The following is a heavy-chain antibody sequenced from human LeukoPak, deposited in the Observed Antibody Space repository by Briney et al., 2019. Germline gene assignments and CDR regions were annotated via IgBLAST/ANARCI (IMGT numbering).Heavy chain of an antibody. CDR2: ISDDGNNE. CDR3: AKEDYGDFDAFDI. D-gene: IGHD4-17*01. CDR1: GFIFNSYG. J-gene: IGHJ3*02. Sequence: GGSLRLSCTASGFIFNSYGMHWVRQAPGKGLEWVAFISDDGNNEIYTDSVKGRFTISRDNSNNTLYLQMNSLRAEDTAVYYCAKEDYGDFDAFDIWGQGTMVTVSS. V-gene: IGHV3-30*18.